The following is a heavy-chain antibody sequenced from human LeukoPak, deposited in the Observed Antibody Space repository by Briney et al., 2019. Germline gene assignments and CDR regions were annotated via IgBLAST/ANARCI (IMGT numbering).Heavy chain of an antibody. CDR3: AKDGSFPLRLAGYFDY. CDR2: ISGSGGST. V-gene: IGHV3-23*01. D-gene: IGHD2-15*01. J-gene: IGHJ4*02. Sequence: GGSLRLSCAASGFPFSSFAMSWVRQAPGKGLEWVSAISGSGGSTYYAASVKGRFTISRDNSKNTLYLQMNSLSAEDTAVYYCAKDGSFPLRLAGYFDYWGQGTLVTASS. CDR1: GFPFSSFA.